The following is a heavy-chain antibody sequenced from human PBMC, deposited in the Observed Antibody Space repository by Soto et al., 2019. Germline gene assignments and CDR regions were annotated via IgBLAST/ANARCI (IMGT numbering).Heavy chain of an antibody. CDR2: ISGSGGST. CDR1: GFTFSSYA. J-gene: IGHJ6*02. V-gene: IGHV3-23*01. CDR3: ARDLASRSSLERYGMDV. Sequence: GGSLRLSCAASGFTFSSYAMRWVRQATGKGLVWVSGISGSGGSTYYADSVKGRFTISRDNAKNTLYLQMNSLRAEDTAVYYCARDLASRSSLERYGMDVWGQGTTITVS. D-gene: IGHD2-2*01.